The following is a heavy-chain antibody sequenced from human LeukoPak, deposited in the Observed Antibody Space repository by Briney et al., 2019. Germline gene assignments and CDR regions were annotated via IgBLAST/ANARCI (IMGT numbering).Heavy chain of an antibody. Sequence: ASVKVSCKASGGTFSSYAISWVRQAPGQGLEWMGRIIPILGIANYAQKFQGRVTMTRNTSISTAYMELSSLRSEDTAVYYCARTAAAGLRPLGYWGQGTLVTVSS. CDR1: GGTFSSYA. CDR3: ARTAAAGLRPLGY. CDR2: IIPILGIA. V-gene: IGHV1-69*04. J-gene: IGHJ4*02. D-gene: IGHD6-13*01.